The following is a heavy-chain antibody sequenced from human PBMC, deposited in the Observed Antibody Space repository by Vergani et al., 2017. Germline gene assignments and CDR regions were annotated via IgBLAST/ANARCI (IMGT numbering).Heavy chain of an antibody. Sequence: EVQLVESGGGLVKPGGSLRLSCAASGFTFKSYTMNWVRQAPGKGLEWVSSISSSSSYIYYADSVKGRFTISRDNAKNSLYLQMNSLRDEDTAVYYCALGGIVGATSPFDYWGQGTLVTGSS. D-gene: IGHD1-26*01. CDR1: GFTFKSYT. CDR2: ISSSSSYI. V-gene: IGHV3-21*01. J-gene: IGHJ4*02. CDR3: ALGGIVGATSPFDY.